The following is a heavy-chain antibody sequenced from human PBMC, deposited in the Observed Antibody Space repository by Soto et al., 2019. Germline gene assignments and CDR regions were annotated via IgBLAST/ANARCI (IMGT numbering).Heavy chain of an antibody. CDR1: GGSVSSGSYY. J-gene: IGHJ4*02. D-gene: IGHD3-3*01. V-gene: IGHV4-61*01. CDR3: ARDYDTPFDY. CDR2: IYYSGST. Sequence: SETLSLTCTVSGGSVSSGSYYWSRIRQPPGKGLEWIGYIYYSGSTNYNPSLKSRVTISVDTSKNQFSLKLSSVTAADTAVYYCARDYDTPFDYWGQGTLVTVSS.